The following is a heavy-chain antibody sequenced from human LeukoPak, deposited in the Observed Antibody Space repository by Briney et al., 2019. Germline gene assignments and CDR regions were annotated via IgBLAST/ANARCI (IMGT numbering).Heavy chain of an antibody. CDR1: GYTLTGYY. CDR3: ARDLGYCSGGSCYWGYYFDY. CDR2: INPNSGGT. Sequence: ASVTVSCKASGYTLTGYYMHWVRQAPGQGLEWMGWINPNSGGTNYAQKFQGWVTMTRDTSISTAYMELSRLRSDDTAVYYCARDLGYCSGGSCYWGYYFDYWGQGTLVTVSS. V-gene: IGHV1-2*04. J-gene: IGHJ4*02. D-gene: IGHD2-15*01.